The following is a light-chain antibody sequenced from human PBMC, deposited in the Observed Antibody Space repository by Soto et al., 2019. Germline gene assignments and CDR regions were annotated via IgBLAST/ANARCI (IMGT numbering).Light chain of an antibody. CDR1: SSDVGGYNY. V-gene: IGLV2-8*01. Sequence: QSALTQPPSASGSPGQSVTISCTGTSSDVGGYNYVSWYQQHPGKAPKLIIYDVNKWPSGVPDRFSGSKSGNTASLTVSGLQTEDEADFYCASWDVSLSGVVFGGGTKLTVL. CDR3: ASWDVSLSGVV. CDR2: DVN. J-gene: IGLJ2*01.